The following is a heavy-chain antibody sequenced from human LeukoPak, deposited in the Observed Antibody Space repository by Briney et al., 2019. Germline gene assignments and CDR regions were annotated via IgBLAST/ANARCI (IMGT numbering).Heavy chain of an antibody. D-gene: IGHD6-13*01. V-gene: IGHV1-8*01. Sequence: ASVKVSCKASGYTFTSYDINWVRQATGQRLEWMGWMNPNSGNTGYAQKFQGRVTMTRNTSISTAYMELSSLRSEDTAVYYCARALGIAAAGIINYWGQGTLVTVSS. CDR3: ARALGIAAAGIINY. CDR2: MNPNSGNT. CDR1: GYTFTSYD. J-gene: IGHJ4*02.